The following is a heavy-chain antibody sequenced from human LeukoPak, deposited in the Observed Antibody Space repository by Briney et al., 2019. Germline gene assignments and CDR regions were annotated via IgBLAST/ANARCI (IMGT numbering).Heavy chain of an antibody. Sequence: SETLSLTCTVSGGSISSYYWSWIRQPPGKGLEWIGYIHYSGSTNYNPSLKSRVTISVDTSKNQFSLKLSSVTAADTAVYYCARHEKQWLSLDYWGQGTLVTVSS. D-gene: IGHD6-19*01. CDR1: GGSISSYY. CDR3: ARHEKQWLSLDY. V-gene: IGHV4-59*08. J-gene: IGHJ4*02. CDR2: IHYSGST.